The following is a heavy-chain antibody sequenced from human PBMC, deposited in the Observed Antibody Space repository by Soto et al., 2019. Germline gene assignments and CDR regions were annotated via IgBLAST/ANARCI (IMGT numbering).Heavy chain of an antibody. CDR1: GFTFSSYS. CDR3: ARPNIAAAGTHYYYYGMDV. CDR2: ISSSSSYI. Sequence: EVQLVESGGGLVKPGGSLRLSCAASGFTFSSYSMNWVRQAPGKGLEWVSSISSSSSYIYYADSVKGRFTISRDNAKNSLYLQMNSLRAEDTAVYYCARPNIAAAGTHYYYYGMDVWGQGTTVTVSS. D-gene: IGHD6-13*01. J-gene: IGHJ6*02. V-gene: IGHV3-21*01.